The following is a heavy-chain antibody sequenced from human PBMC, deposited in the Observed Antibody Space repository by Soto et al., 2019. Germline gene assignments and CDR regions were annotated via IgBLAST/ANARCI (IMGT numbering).Heavy chain of an antibody. V-gene: IGHV5-51*01. J-gene: IGHJ5*02. Sequence: XDSLSISGKGSGYSFTNYWLGLVRQMPGKGLEWKGMISPDDSDTKYSPSLQGQVTFSADKPIITASLQWSSLKASHTAIYSCARFEWLSLPTRFDPWGQGTLVAVSS. CDR1: GYSFTNYW. D-gene: IGHD3-3*01. CDR3: ARFEWLSLPTRFDP. CDR2: ISPDDSDT.